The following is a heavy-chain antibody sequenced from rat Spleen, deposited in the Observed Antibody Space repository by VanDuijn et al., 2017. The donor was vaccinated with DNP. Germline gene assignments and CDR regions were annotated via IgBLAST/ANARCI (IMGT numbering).Heavy chain of an antibody. CDR1: GFTFSTYW. CDR2: INADGGTT. D-gene: IGHD4-3*01. V-gene: IGHV5-58*01. CDR3: ARWNSGHFDY. Sequence: EVQLVESGGGLVQPGRSLKLSCVASGFTFSTYWMFWIRQAPGKGLEWVTSINADGGTTYYGDSVKGRFAISRDNAKSTLYLQMNSLRSEDMATYYCARWNSGHFDYWGQGVMVTVSS. J-gene: IGHJ2*01.